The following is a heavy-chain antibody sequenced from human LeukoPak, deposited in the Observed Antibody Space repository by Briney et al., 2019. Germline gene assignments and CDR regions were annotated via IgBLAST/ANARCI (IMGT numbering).Heavy chain of an antibody. V-gene: IGHV3-66*02. D-gene: IGHD2-2*01. CDR1: GFTVSDSY. Sequence: PGGSLRLSCAASGFTVSDSYMTWVRQAPGKGLEWVSVIYNVGTTEYAGSVRGRFTISRDNSKNTLYLRMNGLRPEDTAVYYCARENGYCSTTSCPFGYWGQGTLVTVSS. J-gene: IGHJ4*02. CDR3: ARENGYCSTTSCPFGY. CDR2: IYNVGTT.